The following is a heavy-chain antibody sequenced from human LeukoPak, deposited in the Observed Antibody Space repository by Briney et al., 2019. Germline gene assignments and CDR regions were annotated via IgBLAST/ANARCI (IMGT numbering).Heavy chain of an antibody. CDR2: IIPIFGTA. Sequence: SVKVSCKASGGTFSSYAISWVRQAPGQGLEWMGGIIPIFGTANYAQKFQGRVTITTDESTSTAYMELSSLRSEDTAVYYCARDRRHCSSTSCYSKGFDPWGQGTLVTVSS. CDR3: ARDRRHCSSTSCYSKGFDP. D-gene: IGHD2-2*01. CDR1: GGTFSSYA. V-gene: IGHV1-69*05. J-gene: IGHJ5*02.